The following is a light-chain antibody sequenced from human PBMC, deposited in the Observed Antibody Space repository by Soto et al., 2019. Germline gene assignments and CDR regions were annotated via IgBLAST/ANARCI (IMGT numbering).Light chain of an antibody. J-gene: IGKJ1*01. Sequence: EIVLTQSPATLSVSPVGISTLSCRASQSISDTLAWYQQKPGQAPRLLIYGTSKRATGFPARFSGSGSGTDFTLTISSLQSEDFAVYYCQQYNNWPWTFGQGTKVDIK. CDR2: GTS. CDR1: QSISDT. CDR3: QQYNNWPWT. V-gene: IGKV3-15*01.